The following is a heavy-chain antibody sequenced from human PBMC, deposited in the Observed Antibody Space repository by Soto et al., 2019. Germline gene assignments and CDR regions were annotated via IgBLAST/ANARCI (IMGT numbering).Heavy chain of an antibody. CDR1: GFTFSSYA. CDR3: ARLDKFNGGWS. Sequence: QVQLVESGGGVVQPGRSLRLSCAASGFTFSSYAMHWVRRAPGEGLEWVAAVSHDGKSGFYAASVSGRFTVSRDNSNNLVYLPMDRLRPEDTALFYCARLDKFNGGWSWGQGTAVTVSS. V-gene: IGHV3-30*14. D-gene: IGHD6-19*01. CDR2: VSHDGKSG. J-gene: IGHJ4*02.